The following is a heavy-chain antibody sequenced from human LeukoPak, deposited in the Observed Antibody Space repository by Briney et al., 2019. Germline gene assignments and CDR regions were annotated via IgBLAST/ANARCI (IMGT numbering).Heavy chain of an antibody. Sequence: PSETLSLTCTVSGGSISSGGYYWSWIRQHPGKGLEWIGYIYYSGSTYYNPSLKSRVTISVDTSKNQFSLKLSSVTAADTAVYYCARDVTYYYDSSGYYLRAFDIWGQGTMVTVSS. CDR2: IYYSGST. J-gene: IGHJ3*02. V-gene: IGHV4-31*03. D-gene: IGHD3-22*01. CDR3: ARDVTYYYDSSGYYLRAFDI. CDR1: GGSISSGGYY.